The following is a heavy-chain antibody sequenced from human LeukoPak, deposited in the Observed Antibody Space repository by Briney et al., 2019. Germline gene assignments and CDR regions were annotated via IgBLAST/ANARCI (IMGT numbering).Heavy chain of an antibody. CDR2: INPNSGGT. V-gene: IGHV1-2*02. CDR3: ARASHIVVVPAAINMGLDY. D-gene: IGHD2-2*02. CDR1: GYTFTGYY. Sequence: GASVKVSCKASGYTFTGYYMHWVRQAPGQGLGWMGWINPNSGGTNYAQKFQGRVTMTRDTSISTAYMELSRLRSDDTAVYYCARASHIVVVPAAINMGLDYWGQGTLVTVSS. J-gene: IGHJ4*02.